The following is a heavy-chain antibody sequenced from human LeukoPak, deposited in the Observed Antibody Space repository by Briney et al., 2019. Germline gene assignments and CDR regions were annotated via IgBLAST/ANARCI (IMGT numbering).Heavy chain of an antibody. D-gene: IGHD5-18*01. CDR3: ARSYTLMAFFDY. Sequence: GGSLKSSCEGSGYSFTTFWIGWVRQMPGKGLEWMGIIHPGESDTTYSPSFQGQITISVDKSISAAYLQWSSLKASDTAIYYCARSYTLMAFFDYWGQGTLVTVSS. V-gene: IGHV5-51*01. J-gene: IGHJ4*02. CDR1: GYSFTTFW. CDR2: IHPGESDT.